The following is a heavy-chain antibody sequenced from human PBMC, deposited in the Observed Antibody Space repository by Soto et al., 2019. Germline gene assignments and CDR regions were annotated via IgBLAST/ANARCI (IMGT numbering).Heavy chain of an antibody. D-gene: IGHD2-2*01. CDR2: IFSSDSSA. CDR3: GTWRGSSWFDY. V-gene: IGHV5-51*01. CDR1: GFTFSSYS. Sequence: GGSLKISCQASGFTFSSYSLGWVRHMPGKGLQWMGNIFSSDSSAKYSPSFVGQVTISVDRSINTAYLQWSSLKASDTAIYYCGTWRGSSWFDYWGPGTLVTVSS. J-gene: IGHJ4*02.